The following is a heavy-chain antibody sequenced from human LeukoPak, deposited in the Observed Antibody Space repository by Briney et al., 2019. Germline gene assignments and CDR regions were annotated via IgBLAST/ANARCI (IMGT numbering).Heavy chain of an antibody. CDR1: GFTFSNAW. Sequence: GGSLRLSCAASGFTFSNAWMSWVRQAPGKGLEWVGRIKSKTDGGTTDYAAPAKGRFTISRDDSKNTLYLQMNSLKTEDTAVYYCTTLGYCSSTSCYNWGQGTLVTVSS. CDR2: IKSKTDGGTT. V-gene: IGHV3-15*01. CDR3: TTLGYCSSTSCYN. D-gene: IGHD2-2*02. J-gene: IGHJ4*02.